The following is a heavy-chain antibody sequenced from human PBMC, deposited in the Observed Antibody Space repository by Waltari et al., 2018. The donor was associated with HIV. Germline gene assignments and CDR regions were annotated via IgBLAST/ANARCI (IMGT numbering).Heavy chain of an antibody. CDR1: GGSIYNNTYY. CDR3: ARRHYQGYYFDY. V-gene: IGHV4-39*01. J-gene: IGHJ4*02. CDR2: IQYTGST. Sequence: QLQLQESGPGLVKPSETLSLSCTVSGGSIYNNTYYWGWIRQPPGEGLEWIANIQYTGSTYYNPSLKSRVTISVDTSKNQFSLKLSSVTAADTAVYYCARRHYQGYYFDYWGQGALVSVSS. D-gene: IGHD2-2*01.